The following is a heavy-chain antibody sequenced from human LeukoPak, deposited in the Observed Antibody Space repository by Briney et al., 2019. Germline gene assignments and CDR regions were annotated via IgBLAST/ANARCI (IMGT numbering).Heavy chain of an antibody. Sequence: PGGSLRLSCAASGFTFRTYAMSWVRQAPGKGLEWVSSVSGTSSDIYYADSVKGRFTISRDNAKNSLFLQMNSLRAEDTAVYYCARAAYCSGGSCSKTPFYFDYWGQGTLVTVSS. V-gene: IGHV3-21*01. CDR1: GFTFRTYA. J-gene: IGHJ4*02. D-gene: IGHD2-15*01. CDR2: VSGTSSDI. CDR3: ARAAYCSGGSCSKTPFYFDY.